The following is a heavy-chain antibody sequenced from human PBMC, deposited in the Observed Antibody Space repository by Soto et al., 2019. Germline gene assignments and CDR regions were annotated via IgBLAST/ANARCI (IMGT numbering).Heavy chain of an antibody. CDR1: GYTFTTYG. CDR2: ISAYNGDT. J-gene: IGHJ3*02. V-gene: IGHV1-18*01. CDR3: ARVVRKGRAAPDI. D-gene: IGHD6-13*01. Sequence: QIQLVQSGAEVKKPGTSVKVSCRASGYTFTTYGFSWVRQAPGQGLEWLGWISAYNGDTDYAQKLQGRVTMTTDTSTSTAYMELRRLRSGDTAVYYCARVVRKGRAAPDIWGQGTMVTVSS.